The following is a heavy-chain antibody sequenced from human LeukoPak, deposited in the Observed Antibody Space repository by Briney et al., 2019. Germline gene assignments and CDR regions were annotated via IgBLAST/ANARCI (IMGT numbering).Heavy chain of an antibody. Sequence: ASVKVSCKASGYTFTGYYMHWVRQAPGQGLEWMGWINPNSGGTNYAQKFQGRVTMTRDTSTSTAYMELRSLRSDDTAVYYCARGRGSGSRLDYWGQGTLVTVSS. CDR2: INPNSGGT. J-gene: IGHJ4*02. CDR1: GYTFTGYY. D-gene: IGHD1-26*01. CDR3: ARGRGSGSRLDY. V-gene: IGHV1-2*02.